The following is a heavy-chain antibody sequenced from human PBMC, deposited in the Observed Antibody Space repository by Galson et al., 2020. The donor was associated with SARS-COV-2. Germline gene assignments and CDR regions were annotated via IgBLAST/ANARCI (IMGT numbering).Heavy chain of an antibody. CDR2: IKSKTDGGTT. J-gene: IGHJ4*02. D-gene: IGHD6-19*01. V-gene: IGHV3-15*01. Sequence: GESLKISCAASGFSFTDAWMSWVRQAPGKGLEWVGRIKSKTDGGTTDYAAPVKGGFTISRDDSKNTLYLQMTSLKTEDTAVYYCTRDRAVAGTGFDCWGQGTLVTVSS. CDR1: GFSFTDAW. CDR3: TRDRAVAGTGFDC.